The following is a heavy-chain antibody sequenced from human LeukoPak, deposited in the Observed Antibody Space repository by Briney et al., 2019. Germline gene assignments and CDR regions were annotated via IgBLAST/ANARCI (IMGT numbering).Heavy chain of an antibody. Sequence: GGSLRLSCAASGFTFSDYHMSWIRQAPGKGLEWVSYISSTSGYTIYSDSVQGRFTISRDNAKNSLYLRMNSLRGEDTAVYYCARHGAGTRAFDIWGQGTMVTVSS. CDR2: ISSTSGYT. V-gene: IGHV3-11*03. CDR1: GFTFSDYH. J-gene: IGHJ3*02. CDR3: ARHGAGTRAFDI. D-gene: IGHD1-26*01.